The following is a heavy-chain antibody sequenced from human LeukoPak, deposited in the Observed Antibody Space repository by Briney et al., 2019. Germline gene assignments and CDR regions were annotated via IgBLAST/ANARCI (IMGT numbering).Heavy chain of an antibody. V-gene: IGHV3-23*01. CDR1: EFTFSNYG. CDR2: ISGSGGST. D-gene: IGHD4-17*01. Sequence: GGSLRLSCAASEFTFSNYGMSWVRQAPGKGLEWVSSISGSGGSTQYADSVQGRFAISRDNSKNTLYLQMNSLRAKDTAVYFCARDPNGDYIGTFDMWGRGTMVSVSS. J-gene: IGHJ3*02. CDR3: ARDPNGDYIGTFDM.